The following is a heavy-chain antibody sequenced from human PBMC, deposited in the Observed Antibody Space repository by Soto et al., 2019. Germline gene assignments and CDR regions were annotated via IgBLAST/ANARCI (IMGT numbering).Heavy chain of an antibody. CDR2: IWYDGSNK. V-gene: IGHV3-33*01. CDR3: ARSGYCSSTSCYRYDYYYYGMDV. Sequence: GGSLRLSCAASGFTFSSYGMHWVRQAPGKGLEWVAVIWYDGSNKYYADSVKGRFTISRDNSKNTLYLQMNSLRAEDTAVYYCARSGYCSSTSCYRYDYYYYGMDVWGQGTTVTVSS. CDR1: GFTFSSYG. D-gene: IGHD2-2*02. J-gene: IGHJ6*02.